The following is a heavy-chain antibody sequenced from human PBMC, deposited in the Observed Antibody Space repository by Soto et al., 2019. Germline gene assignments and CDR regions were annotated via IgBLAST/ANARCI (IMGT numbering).Heavy chain of an antibody. CDR3: ARGYDYDSSGYSSPYYHGMDV. J-gene: IGHJ6*02. Sequence: QVQLVQSGAEVKKPGASVRVSCKASGYTFTSYGISWVRQAPGQGLEWMGWISAYNGNTNYAQKLQGRVTMTTDTSTNTAYMELRSLRSDDTAVYYSARGYDYDSSGYSSPYYHGMDVWGQGTTVTVSS. CDR2: ISAYNGNT. V-gene: IGHV1-18*01. CDR1: GYTFTSYG. D-gene: IGHD3-22*01.